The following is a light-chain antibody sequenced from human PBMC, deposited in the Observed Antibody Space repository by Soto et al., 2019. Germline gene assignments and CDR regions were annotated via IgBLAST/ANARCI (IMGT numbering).Light chain of an antibody. CDR2: SAS. CDR1: QSFSSSY. J-gene: IGKJ3*01. Sequence: EIVLTQSPGTLSSSPGERATLSCRASQSFSSSYLAWNQQKPGQAPRLLLYSASSRDTGIPDRFSGSGSGKDFTLTISSLEPEDFAVYYCQPYGSALFTFGPGTELDVK. V-gene: IGKV3-20*01. CDR3: QPYGSALFT.